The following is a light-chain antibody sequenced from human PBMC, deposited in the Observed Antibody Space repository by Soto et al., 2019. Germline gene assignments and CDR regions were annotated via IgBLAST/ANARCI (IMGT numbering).Light chain of an antibody. Sequence: DIVMTQSPDSLAVSLGERATINCKSSQNILYSSNNETYFAWYQQKPGQPPKLLIYWASTRESGVPDRFSGSGSGTDFTLTISSLQAEDVAVYYCQQYYRTPLTFGGGTKVESK. CDR3: QQYYRTPLT. J-gene: IGKJ4*01. V-gene: IGKV4-1*01. CDR1: QNILYSSNNETY. CDR2: WAS.